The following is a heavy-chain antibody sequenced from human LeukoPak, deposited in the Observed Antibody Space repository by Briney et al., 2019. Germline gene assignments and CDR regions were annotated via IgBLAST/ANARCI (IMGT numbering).Heavy chain of an antibody. J-gene: IGHJ3*02. V-gene: IGHV3-48*01. Sequence: GGSLRLSCAASGFTFSSYSMNWGRQAPGKGLEWVSYISSSSSTIYYADSVKGRFTISRDNAKNSLYLQMNSLRAEDTAVYYCASKTLIVATSDAFDIWGQGTMVTVSS. CDR1: GFTFSSYS. CDR2: ISSSSSTI. D-gene: IGHD2-15*01. CDR3: ASKTLIVATSDAFDI.